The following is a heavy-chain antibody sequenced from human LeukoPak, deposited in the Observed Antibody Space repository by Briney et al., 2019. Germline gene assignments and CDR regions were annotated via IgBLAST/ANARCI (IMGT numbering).Heavy chain of an antibody. J-gene: IGHJ4*02. D-gene: IGHD2-21*01. CDR2: IGAYNGNT. Sequence: GASVKVSCKASGYTFTSYGISWVRQAPGQGLEWMGWIGAYNGNTNYAQKLQGRVTMTTDTSTSTAYMELRSPRSDGTAVYYCARDLVTGYEVISLGYWGQGTLVTVSS. CDR3: ARDLVTGYEVISLGY. CDR1: GYTFTSYG. V-gene: IGHV1-18*01.